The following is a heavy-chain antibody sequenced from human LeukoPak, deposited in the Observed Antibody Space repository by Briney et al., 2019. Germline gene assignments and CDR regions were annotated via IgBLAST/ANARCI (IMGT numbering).Heavy chain of an antibody. D-gene: IGHD4-23*01. CDR1: GFTFSSYA. CDR2: ISGSGGST. J-gene: IGHJ3*02. Sequence: PGGSLRLSCAASGFTFSSYAMSWVRQAPGKGLEWVSAISGSGGSTYYADSVKGRFTISRDNSKNTLYLQMNSLRAEDTAVYYCFRGAGTTVVTREAFDIWGQGTMVTVSS. V-gene: IGHV3-23*01. CDR3: FRGAGTTVVTREAFDI.